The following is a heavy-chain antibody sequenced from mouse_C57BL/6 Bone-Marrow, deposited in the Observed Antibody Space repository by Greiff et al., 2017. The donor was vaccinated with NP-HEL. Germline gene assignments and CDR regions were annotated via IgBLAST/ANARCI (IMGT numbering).Heavy chain of an antibody. D-gene: IGHD3-3*01. J-gene: IGHJ4*01. V-gene: IGHV1-54*01. CDR2: INPGSGGT. Sequence: LQESGAELVRPGTSVKVSCKASGYAFTNYLIEWVKQRPGQGLEWIGVINPGSGGTNYNEKFKGKATLTADKSSSTAYMQLSSLTSEDSAVYFCARGDWYAMDYWGQGTSVTVSS. CDR1: GYAFTNYL. CDR3: ARGDWYAMDY.